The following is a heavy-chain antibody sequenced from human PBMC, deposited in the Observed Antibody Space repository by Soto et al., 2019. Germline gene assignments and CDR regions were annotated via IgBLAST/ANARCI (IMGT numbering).Heavy chain of an antibody. Sequence: GGSLRLSCAASGFTFSNAWMNWVRQAPGKGLEWVGRIKSKTDGGTTDYAAPVKGRFTISRDDSKNTRCLQMNSLKTEDTAVYYCTTDLPISGSYGGPYYYYGMDVWGQGTTVTVSS. J-gene: IGHJ6*02. CDR1: GFTFSNAW. V-gene: IGHV3-15*07. D-gene: IGHD1-26*01. CDR2: IKSKTDGGTT. CDR3: TTDLPISGSYGGPYYYYGMDV.